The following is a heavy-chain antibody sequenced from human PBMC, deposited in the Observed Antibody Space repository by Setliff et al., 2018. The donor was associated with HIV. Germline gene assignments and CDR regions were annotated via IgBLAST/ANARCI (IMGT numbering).Heavy chain of an antibody. V-gene: IGHV3-23*01. CDR3: AAKRSDFGELSPFDF. CDR2: ISGSGGST. CDR1: GFTFSSYW. D-gene: IGHD3-10*01. J-gene: IGHJ4*02. Sequence: PGGSLRLSCAASGFTFSSYWMSWVRQAPGKGLEWVSAISGSGGSTYYADSVKGRFTVSRDNYKNTLFLQMNSLRAEDTAVYYCAAKRSDFGELSPFDFWGQGTLVTVSS.